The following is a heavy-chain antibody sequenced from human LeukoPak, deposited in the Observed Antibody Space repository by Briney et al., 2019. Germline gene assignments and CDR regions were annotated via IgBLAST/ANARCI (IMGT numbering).Heavy chain of an antibody. CDR1: GFTFSGYG. D-gene: IGHD2-2*02. V-gene: IGHV3-30*02. CDR3: AKGGYCSSTSCYTPWSDY. J-gene: IGHJ4*02. Sequence: GGSLRLSCAASGFTFSGYGMHWVRQAPGKGLEWVAFIRYDGSNKYYADSVKGRFTISRDNSKNTLYLQMNSLRAEDAAVYYCAKGGYCSSTSCYTPWSDYWGQGTLVTVSS. CDR2: IRYDGSNK.